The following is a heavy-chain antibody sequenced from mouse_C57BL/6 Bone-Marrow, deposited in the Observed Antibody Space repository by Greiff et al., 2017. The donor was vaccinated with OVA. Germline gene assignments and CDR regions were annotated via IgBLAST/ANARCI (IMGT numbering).Heavy chain of an antibody. Sequence: VQRVESGAELARPGASVKLSCKASGYTFTSYGISWVKQRTGQGLEWIGEIYPRSGNTYYNEKFKGKATLTADKSSSTAYMELRSLTSEDSAVYFCARTRRGFAYWGQGTLVTVSA. CDR2: IYPRSGNT. V-gene: IGHV1-81*01. CDR1: GYTFTSYG. CDR3: ARTRRGFAY. J-gene: IGHJ3*01.